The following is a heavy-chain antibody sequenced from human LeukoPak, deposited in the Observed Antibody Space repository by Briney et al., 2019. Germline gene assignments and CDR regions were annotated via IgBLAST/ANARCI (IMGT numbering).Heavy chain of an antibody. J-gene: IGHJ5*02. V-gene: IGHV4-59*01. CDR2: IYYSGST. CDR1: GGSISSYY. CDR3: ARGPGTNWFDP. Sequence: SETLSLTCTVSGGSISSYYWRWIRQPPGKGLEWIGYIYYSGSTNYNPSLKSRVTISVDTSKNQFSLKLSSVTAADTAVYYCARGPGTNWFDPWGQGTLVTVSS. D-gene: IGHD3-10*01.